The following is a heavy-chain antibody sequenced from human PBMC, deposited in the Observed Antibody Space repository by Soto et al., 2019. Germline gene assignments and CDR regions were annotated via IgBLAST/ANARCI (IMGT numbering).Heavy chain of an antibody. Sequence: GGSLRLSCAASGFTFSSYAMSWVRQAPGKGLEWVSGISGSGGSTYYADSVKGRFTMSRDSSQNTLYLQMNSLRAEDTAVYYCAKDWTTTVTTGDYFDSWGPGTLVTVSS. V-gene: IGHV3-23*01. CDR3: AKDWTTTVTTGDYFDS. CDR2: ISGSGGST. D-gene: IGHD4-17*01. CDR1: GFTFSSYA. J-gene: IGHJ4*02.